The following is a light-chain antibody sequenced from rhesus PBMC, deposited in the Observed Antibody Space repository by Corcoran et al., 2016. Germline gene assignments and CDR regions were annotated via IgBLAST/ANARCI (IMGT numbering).Light chain of an antibody. J-gene: IGKJ3*01. CDR1: PGISSW. Sequence: DIQMTQSPSSLSASVGDKVTITCRASPGISSWLAWYQQKPGKAPKLLIDKASSLQSGVPSRFSGSGSGTDVTLTISSLQPEDFATYYCLQYSSSPFTFGPGTKLDIK. CDR3: LQYSSSPFT. V-gene: IGKV1-22*01. CDR2: KAS.